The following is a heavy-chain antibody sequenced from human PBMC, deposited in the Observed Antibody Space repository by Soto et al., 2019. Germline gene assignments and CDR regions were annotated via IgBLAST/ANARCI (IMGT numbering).Heavy chain of an antibody. Sequence: GGSLRLSCAASGFTYSFYAMSWVRQAPGKGLEWVSTIGNSGSSTYNADSVRGRFTISRDNSKNTLYLDMSSLRAEDTAIYYCAKEVYSTSPRITTDSWGQGTLVTVSS. CDR3: AKEVYSTSPRITTDS. V-gene: IGHV3-23*01. D-gene: IGHD2-8*01. CDR2: IGNSGSST. J-gene: IGHJ4*02. CDR1: GFTYSFYA.